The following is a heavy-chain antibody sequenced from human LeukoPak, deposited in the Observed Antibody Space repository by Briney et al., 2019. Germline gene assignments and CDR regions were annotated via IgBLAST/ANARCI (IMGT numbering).Heavy chain of an antibody. CDR3: SKTTVTVYYYYGMDV. D-gene: IGHD4-17*01. J-gene: IGHJ6*02. CDR2: ISYDGSNK. V-gene: IGHV3-30*18. Sequence: GGSLRLSCAASGFTFSSLRMHWVRRAPGKGLEWVAIISYDGSNKYYADSVKGRFTISRDSSKNTLYLQMNSLRAEDTAVYYCSKTTVTVYYYYGMDVWGQGTTVTVSS. CDR1: GFTFSSLR.